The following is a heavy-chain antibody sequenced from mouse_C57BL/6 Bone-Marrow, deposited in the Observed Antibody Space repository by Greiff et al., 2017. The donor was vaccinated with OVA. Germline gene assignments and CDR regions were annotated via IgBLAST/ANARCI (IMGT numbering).Heavy chain of an antibody. CDR2: IYPYNGVS. J-gene: IGHJ2*01. CDR1: GYSFTGYY. Sequence: EVQLQQSGPELVKPGASVKISCKASGYSFTGYYMHWVKQSHGNILDWIGYIYPYNGVSSYNQKFKCKATLTVDKSSSKAYMELLSLTSDDSAVYYCARSLITTVGADYWGQGTTLTVSS. V-gene: IGHV1-31*01. D-gene: IGHD1-1*01. CDR3: ARSLITTVGADY.